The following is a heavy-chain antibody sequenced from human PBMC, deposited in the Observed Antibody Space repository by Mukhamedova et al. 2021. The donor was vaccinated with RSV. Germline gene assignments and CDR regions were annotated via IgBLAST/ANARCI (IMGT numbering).Heavy chain of an antibody. J-gene: IGHJ4*02. CDR3: ARGRGIAAD. D-gene: IGHD6-13*01. CDR2: INHSGST. Sequence: GEINHSGSTNYNPSLKSRVTISVDTSKNQFSLKLSSVTAADTAVYYCARGRGIAADWGQGTLVIVSS. V-gene: IGHV4-34*01.